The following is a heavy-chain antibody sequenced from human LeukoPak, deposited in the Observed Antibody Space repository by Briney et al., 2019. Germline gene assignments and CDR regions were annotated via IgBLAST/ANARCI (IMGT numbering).Heavy chain of an antibody. CDR3: ARHGGSGSYYNWFDP. Sequence: SETLSLTCIVSGGSISTYYWSWFRQPPGKRLEWIGYIYYSGGTNYNPSLKSRVTISLDTSKKQFSLKLNSVTAADTAIYYCARHGGSGSYYNWFDPWGQGTLVTVSS. CDR2: IYYSGGT. J-gene: IGHJ5*02. CDR1: GGSISTYY. D-gene: IGHD1-26*01. V-gene: IGHV4-59*08.